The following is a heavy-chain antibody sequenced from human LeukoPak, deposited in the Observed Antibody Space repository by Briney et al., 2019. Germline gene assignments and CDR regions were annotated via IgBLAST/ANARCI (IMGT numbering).Heavy chain of an antibody. Sequence: ASVKVSRKRSGNTLTELSMHWVRQAPGEGLEWMGGFDPQVGKTIYAQKFQGRVTMTEDTATATAYMALSSLRSQASAVYYCATAGEAIDTVMGWDFWGQGTLVTVSS. CDR3: ATAGEAIDTVMGWDF. D-gene: IGHD3-16*01. CDR2: FDPQVGKT. CDR1: GNTLTELS. V-gene: IGHV1-24*01. J-gene: IGHJ4*02.